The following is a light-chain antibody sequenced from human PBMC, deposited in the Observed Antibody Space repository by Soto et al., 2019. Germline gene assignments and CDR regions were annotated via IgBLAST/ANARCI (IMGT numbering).Light chain of an antibody. Sequence: QSVLTQPASVSGSPGQSITISCTGTSSDVGGYNYVSWYQQHPGTAPKLMIYDVSNRPSGVYNRFSGSKSGNTASLTISGLQAEDEADYYCSSYTSSSTLVVFGGGTKVTVL. CDR2: DVS. CDR3: SSYTSSSTLVV. CDR1: SSDVGGYNY. J-gene: IGLJ2*01. V-gene: IGLV2-14*01.